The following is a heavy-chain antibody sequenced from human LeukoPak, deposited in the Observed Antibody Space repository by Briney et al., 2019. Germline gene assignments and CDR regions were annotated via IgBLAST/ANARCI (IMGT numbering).Heavy chain of an antibody. J-gene: IGHJ6*03. Sequence: GGSLRLSCAASGFTFSSYEMNWVRQAPGKGLEWVSYISSSSSTIYYADSVKGRFTISRDNAKNSLYLQMNSLRAEDTAVYYCARFSNPDRGLRLRYFDWLSSQTLISLTYMDVWGKGTTVTISS. CDR3: ARFSNPDRGLRLRYFDWLSSQTLISLTYMDV. CDR1: GFTFSSYE. D-gene: IGHD3-9*01. V-gene: IGHV3-48*03. CDR2: ISSSSSTI.